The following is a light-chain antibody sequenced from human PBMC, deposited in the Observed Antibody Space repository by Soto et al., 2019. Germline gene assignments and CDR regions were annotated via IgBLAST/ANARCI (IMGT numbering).Light chain of an antibody. CDR2: GAS. Sequence: DIQLTQSPSFLSASIGDRVTITCRASQGIRSFLAWYQQKPGKAPNLLISGASILRTGVPSRFSGSGSGTEFTLTISSLQPGDFATYYCQHLNTYPLTFGGGTKVEI. V-gene: IGKV1-9*01. J-gene: IGKJ4*01. CDR3: QHLNTYPLT. CDR1: QGIRSF.